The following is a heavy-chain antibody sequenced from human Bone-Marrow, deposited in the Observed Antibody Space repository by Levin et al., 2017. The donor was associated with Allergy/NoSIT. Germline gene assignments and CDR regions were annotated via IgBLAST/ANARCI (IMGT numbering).Heavy chain of an antibody. CDR2: IIPMLGIP. Sequence: SVKVSCKASGDTFGKFTISWVRQAPGQGPEWMGRIIPMLGIPNYSQNFQGRVTLTAHKSTFTAYMELSNLTSEDTAVYYCARDLGLITADFDYWGQGTLVTVSS. J-gene: IGHJ4*02. CDR3: ARDLGLITADFDY. V-gene: IGHV1-69*04. D-gene: IGHD3-16*01. CDR1: GDTFGKFT.